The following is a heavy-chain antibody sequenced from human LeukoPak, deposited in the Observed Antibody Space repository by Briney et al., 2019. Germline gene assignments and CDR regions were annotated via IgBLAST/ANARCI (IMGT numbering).Heavy chain of an antibody. CDR3: ARVSAAAGTYPSDF. CDR1: GYTFTGYY. D-gene: IGHD6-13*01. J-gene: IGHJ4*02. CDR2: INPNSGGT. Sequence: GASVKVSCKASGYTFTGYYMHWVRQAPGQGLEWMGWINPNSGGTNYAQKFQGRVTMTRDTSISTAYMEVTSLRFDDTAVYYCARVSAAAGTYPSDFWGQGSLVTVSS. V-gene: IGHV1-2*02.